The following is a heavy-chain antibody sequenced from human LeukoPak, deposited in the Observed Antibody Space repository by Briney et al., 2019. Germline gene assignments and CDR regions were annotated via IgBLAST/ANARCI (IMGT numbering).Heavy chain of an antibody. J-gene: IGHJ4*02. CDR3: ARRQNYYGSGSALDY. Sequence: ASVKVSCKASGYTFTSYGISWVRQAPGQGLEWMGWISAYNGNTNYAQKLQGRVTMTTDTSTSTAYMELRSLRSDDTAVYYCARRQNYYGSGSALDYWGQGTLVTVSS. D-gene: IGHD3-10*01. CDR1: GYTFTSYG. CDR2: ISAYNGNT. V-gene: IGHV1-18*01.